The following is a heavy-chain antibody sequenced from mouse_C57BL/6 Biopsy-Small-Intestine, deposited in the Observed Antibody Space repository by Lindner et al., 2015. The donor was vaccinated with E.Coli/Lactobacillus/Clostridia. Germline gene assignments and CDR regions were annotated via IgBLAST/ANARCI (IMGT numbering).Heavy chain of an antibody. Sequence: SCKTSGFSLSRFAINWLRQAPGQGLEWMGWINSNSGKPSYAQGFTGRFVFSFDSSVRTAYLQISNLKAEDTAVYYCARDEEYTNGGDFNYWGQGTLVTVSS. CDR3: ARDEEYTNGGDFNY. CDR1: GFSLSRFA. V-gene: IGHV9-3*01. J-gene: IGHJ4*01. D-gene: IGHD1-3*01. CDR2: INSNSGKP.